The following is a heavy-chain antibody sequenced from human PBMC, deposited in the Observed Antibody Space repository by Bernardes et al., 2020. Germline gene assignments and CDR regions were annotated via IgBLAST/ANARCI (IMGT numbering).Heavy chain of an antibody. Sequence: GGSLSLSCAASGFTFSRNAMTWVRQAPGKGPEWVSVINDDGDIMSYATFVKGRFTISRDNSRGTVSLQMDNLEAEDTALYYCVHSPYGGLRGVYGFGSWGRGTLVSVSS. CDR2: INDDGDIM. D-gene: IGHD3-10*01. J-gene: IGHJ5*01. CDR1: GFTFSRNA. CDR3: VHSPYGGLRGVYGFGS. V-gene: IGHV3-23*01.